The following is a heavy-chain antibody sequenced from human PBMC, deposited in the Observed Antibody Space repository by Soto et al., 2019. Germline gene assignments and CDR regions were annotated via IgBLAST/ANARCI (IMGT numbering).Heavy chain of an antibody. Sequence: QVQLQQWGAGLLKPSETLSLTCAVYGGSFSGYYWSWIREPPGKGLEWIGEINHSGSTNYNPSLKSRVTISVDTSKNQFSLKLSSVTAADTAVYYCARGWGHYCGNPARIDYWGQGTLVTVSS. J-gene: IGHJ4*02. CDR3: ARGWGHYCGNPARIDY. CDR2: INHSGST. D-gene: IGHD4-17*01. CDR1: GGSFSGYY. V-gene: IGHV4-34*01.